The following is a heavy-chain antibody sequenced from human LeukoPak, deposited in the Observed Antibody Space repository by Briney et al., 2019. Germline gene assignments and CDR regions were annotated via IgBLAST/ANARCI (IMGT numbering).Heavy chain of an antibody. V-gene: IGHV4-39*01. Sequence: PSETLSLTCTVSGGSISSSSYYWGWIRQPPGKGLEWIGSIYHSGSTYYNPSLKSRVTISVDTSKNQFSLKLSSVTAADTAVYYCARPNCGGDCRDAFDIWGQGTMVTVSS. D-gene: IGHD2-21*02. CDR2: IYHSGST. J-gene: IGHJ3*02. CDR1: GGSISSSSYY. CDR3: ARPNCGGDCRDAFDI.